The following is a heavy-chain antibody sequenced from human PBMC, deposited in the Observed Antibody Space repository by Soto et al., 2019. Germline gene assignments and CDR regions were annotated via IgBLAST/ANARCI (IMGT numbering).Heavy chain of an antibody. Sequence: EVQLLESGGGLVQPGGSLRLSCAASGFTFSSYAMSWVRQAPGKGLEWVSGISGSGGSRYYEDSVKGRFTISRDDSKNKLYMQMNSQRAEDTAVYYCAKDSRGTCSSTSCYFWSGDYWGQGTLVTVSS. D-gene: IGHD2-2*01. V-gene: IGHV3-23*01. CDR1: GFTFSSYA. CDR3: AKDSRGTCSSTSCYFWSGDY. J-gene: IGHJ4*02. CDR2: ISGSGGSR.